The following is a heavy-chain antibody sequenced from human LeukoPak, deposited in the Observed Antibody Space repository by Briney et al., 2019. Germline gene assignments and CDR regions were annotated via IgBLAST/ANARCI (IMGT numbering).Heavy chain of an antibody. CDR2: IYSGGST. CDR1: GLTVSSTY. D-gene: IGHD3-3*01. J-gene: IGHJ4*02. V-gene: IGHV3-66*01. CDR3: ARDLLEWYFDY. Sequence: GGSLRLSCAASGLTVSSTYMSWVRQTPGKGLEWVSVIYSGGSTYFADSVKGRFTISRDNSKNTLYLQMNSLRAEDTAVYYCARDLLEWYFDYWGQGTVVTVSS.